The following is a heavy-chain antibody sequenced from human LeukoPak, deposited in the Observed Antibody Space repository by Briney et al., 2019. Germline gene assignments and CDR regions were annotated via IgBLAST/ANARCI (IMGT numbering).Heavy chain of an antibody. CDR3: ARVSSGGSRYNWFDP. CDR2: LSPDGSDR. D-gene: IGHD2-15*01. J-gene: IGHJ5*02. Sequence: GRSLRLSCAASGFTFSSYWMHWVRQAPGKGPEWVSRLSPDGSDRSYADSVQGRFTISRDNAKNTVYLQMNSLRAEDTAVYYCARVSSGGSRYNWFDPWGQGTLVTVSS. CDR1: GFTFSSYW. V-gene: IGHV3-74*01.